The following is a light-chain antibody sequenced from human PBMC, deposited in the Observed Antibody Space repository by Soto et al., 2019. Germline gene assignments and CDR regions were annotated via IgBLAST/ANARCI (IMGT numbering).Light chain of an antibody. CDR1: QSVSSY. CDR3: HQSDDSPWT. CDR2: DAS. Sequence: EIVLTQSPATLSLSPGERATLSCRASQSVSSYLAWYQQKPGQAPRLLIYDASNRATGIPARFSGSGSGTDFTLTVARLEAEDSAVYFCHQSDDSPWTFGQGTKVEV. J-gene: IGKJ1*01. V-gene: IGKV3-11*01.